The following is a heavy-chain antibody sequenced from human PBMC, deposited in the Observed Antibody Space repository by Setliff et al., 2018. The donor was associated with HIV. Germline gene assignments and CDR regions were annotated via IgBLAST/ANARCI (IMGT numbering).Heavy chain of an antibody. J-gene: IGHJ6*02. CDR3: ARGDSSSSVYSLYYYDMDV. CDR2: IHPGDSNT. V-gene: IGHV5-51*01. Sequence: PGESLKISCKGSGYSFTNYWIGWVRQMPGKGLEWMGIIHPGDSNTRYSPSFQGQVTISADKSISTAYLQWRSLKASDTAMYYCARGDSSSSVYSLYYYDMDVWGQGTTVTVSS. D-gene: IGHD6-6*01. CDR1: GYSFTNYW.